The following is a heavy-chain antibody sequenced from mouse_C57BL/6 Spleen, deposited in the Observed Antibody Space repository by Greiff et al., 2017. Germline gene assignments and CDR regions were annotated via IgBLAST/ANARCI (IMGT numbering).Heavy chain of an antibody. Sequence: VQLQQPGAELVKPGASVKVSCKASGYTFTSYWMHWVKQRPGQGLEWIGRIHPSDSDTNYNQKFKGKATLTVDKSSSTAYMQLSSLTSEDAAVYYCAIHYYYGISPDAMDYWGQGTSVTVSS. CDR1: GYTFTSYW. V-gene: IGHV1-74*01. J-gene: IGHJ4*01. D-gene: IGHD1-1*01. CDR2: IHPSDSDT. CDR3: AIHYYYGISPDAMDY.